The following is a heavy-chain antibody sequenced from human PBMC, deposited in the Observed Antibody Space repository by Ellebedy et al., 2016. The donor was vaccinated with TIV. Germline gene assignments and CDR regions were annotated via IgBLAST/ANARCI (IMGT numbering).Heavy chain of an antibody. CDR2: IHYSGST. J-gene: IGHJ4*02. Sequence: SETLSLTXAVYGGSFSGYYWSWIRQPPGKGLEWIGYIHYSGSTFYNPSLKSRVIISVDTSKNQFFLKLSSVTAADTAVYYCARDGDSSGYYPYYFDYWGQGTLVTVSS. V-gene: IGHV4-34*09. D-gene: IGHD3-22*01. CDR1: GGSFSGYY. CDR3: ARDGDSSGYYPYYFDY.